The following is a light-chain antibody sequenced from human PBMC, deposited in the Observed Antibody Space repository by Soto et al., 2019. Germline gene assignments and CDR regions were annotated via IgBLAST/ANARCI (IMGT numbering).Light chain of an antibody. J-gene: IGKJ4*01. CDR2: DAS. Sequence: EIVLTQSPATLSLSPGERATLSCRASQRVSSYLAWYQQKPGQAPRLLIYDASNRATGIPARFSGGGSGTDFTLTISSLEPEDFAVYDCQQRSNWPSLTFGGGTKVEIK. CDR3: QQRSNWPSLT. CDR1: QRVSSY. V-gene: IGKV3-11*01.